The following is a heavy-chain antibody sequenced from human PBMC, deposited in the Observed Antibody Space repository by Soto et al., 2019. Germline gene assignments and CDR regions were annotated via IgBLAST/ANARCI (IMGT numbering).Heavy chain of an antibody. Sequence: ASVKGSCKASGYTLTSYDINWERQATGQGLEWMGWMNPNSGNTGYAQKFQGRVTMTRNTSTSTAYMKLSSLRSEDTAVCYGTGAVGYIGYDDAFDIWRQETMVAV. V-gene: IGHV1-8*01. CDR3: TGAVGYIGYDDAFDI. D-gene: IGHD5-12*01. CDR2: MNPNSGNT. CDR1: GYTLTSYD. J-gene: IGHJ3*02.